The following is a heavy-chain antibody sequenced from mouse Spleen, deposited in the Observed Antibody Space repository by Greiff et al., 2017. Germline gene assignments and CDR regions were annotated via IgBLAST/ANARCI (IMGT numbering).Heavy chain of an antibody. CDR1: GFNIKDDY. Sequence: VQLQQSGAELVRPGASVKLSCTASGFNIKDDYMHWVKQRPEQGLEWIGWIDPENGDTEYASKFQGKATITADTSSNTAYLQLSSLTSEDTAVYYCTFYEGMDYWGQGTTLTVSS. V-gene: IGHV14-4*01. CDR3: TFYEGMDY. D-gene: IGHD2-3*01. CDR2: IDPENGDT. J-gene: IGHJ2*01.